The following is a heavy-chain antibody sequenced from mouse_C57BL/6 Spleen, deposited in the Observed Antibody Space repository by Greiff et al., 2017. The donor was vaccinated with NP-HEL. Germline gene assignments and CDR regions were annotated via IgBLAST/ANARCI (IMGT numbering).Heavy chain of an antibody. CDR3: TRVYSNYAFSFDY. J-gene: IGHJ2*01. D-gene: IGHD2-5*01. CDR1: GFTFSDAW. CDR2: IRNKANNHAT. V-gene: IGHV6-6*01. Sequence: EVQWVESGGGLVQPGGSMKLSCAASGFTFSDAWMDWVRQSPEKGLEWVAEIRNKANNHATYYAESVKGRFTISRDDSKSSVYLQMNSLRAEDTGIYYCTRVYSNYAFSFDYWGQGTTLTVSS.